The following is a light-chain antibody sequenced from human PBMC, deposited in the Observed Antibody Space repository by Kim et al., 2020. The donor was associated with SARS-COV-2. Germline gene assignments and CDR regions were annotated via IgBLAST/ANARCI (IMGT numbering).Light chain of an antibody. CDR2: GAS. CDR3: QQANSFPLT. CDR1: QDINLS. Sequence: AFVGDRVTITFRASQDINLSLAWYQQRPGKAPRLLIYGASFLQTGVPSRFSGSASGPEFTLTINTLQPEDFGTYYCQQANSFPLTFGGGTKVDIK. J-gene: IGKJ4*01. V-gene: IGKV1-12*01.